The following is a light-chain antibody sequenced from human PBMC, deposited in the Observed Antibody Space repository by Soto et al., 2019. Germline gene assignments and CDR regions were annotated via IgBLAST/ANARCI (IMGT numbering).Light chain of an antibody. CDR2: GAS. J-gene: IGKJ4*01. Sequence: EMVLTHSPGTLSLSPGERATLSCRASQSVSSSYLAWYQQKPGQAPRLRIYGASSRATGIPDRFSGSGSGTDFTLTISRLEPEDFAVYSCQQYGSSPLTFGGGTQVDIK. V-gene: IGKV3-20*01. CDR3: QQYGSSPLT. CDR1: QSVSSSY.